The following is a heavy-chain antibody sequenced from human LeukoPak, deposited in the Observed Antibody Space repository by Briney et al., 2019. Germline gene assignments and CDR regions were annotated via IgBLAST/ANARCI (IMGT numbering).Heavy chain of an antibody. D-gene: IGHD6-13*01. CDR2: IYYSGST. CDR1: GGSISSYY. Sequence: SETLSLTCTVSGGSISSYYWSWIRQPPGKGLEWIGYIYYSGSTNYNPSLKSRVTISVDTSKNQFSLKLTSVTAADTAVYYCAGYIAAAGTSQRGFDPWGQGTLVTVSS. J-gene: IGHJ5*02. V-gene: IGHV4-59*12. CDR3: AGYIAAAGTSQRGFDP.